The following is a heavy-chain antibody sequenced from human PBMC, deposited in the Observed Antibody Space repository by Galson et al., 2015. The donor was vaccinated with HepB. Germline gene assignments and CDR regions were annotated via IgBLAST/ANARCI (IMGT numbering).Heavy chain of an antibody. Sequence: SVKVSCKASGYTFTSYGISWVRQAPGQGLEWMGWISAYNGNTNYAQKLQGRVTMTTDTSTSTAYMELRSLRSDDTAVYYCARARQYSSGWYGDDYWGQGTLVTVSS. V-gene: IGHV1-18*04. CDR3: ARARQYSSGWYGDDY. D-gene: IGHD6-19*01. CDR1: GYTFTSYG. J-gene: IGHJ4*02. CDR2: ISAYNGNT.